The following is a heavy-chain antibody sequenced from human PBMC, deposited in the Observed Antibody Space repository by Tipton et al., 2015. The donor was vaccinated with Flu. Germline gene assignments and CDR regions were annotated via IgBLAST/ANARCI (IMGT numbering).Heavy chain of an antibody. CDR3: ARGGPYSIPSPVDY. D-gene: IGHD1-26*01. Sequence: RSLRLSCAASGFTFSSYAMHWVRQAPGKGLECVAVIWHDGSNTHYADSVRARFSISRDNSKNTLYLQMNSLRAEDTAQYYCARGGPYSIPSPVDYWGRGIPVTVSS. CDR2: IWHDGSNT. CDR1: GFTFSSYA. J-gene: IGHJ4*02. V-gene: IGHV3-33*08.